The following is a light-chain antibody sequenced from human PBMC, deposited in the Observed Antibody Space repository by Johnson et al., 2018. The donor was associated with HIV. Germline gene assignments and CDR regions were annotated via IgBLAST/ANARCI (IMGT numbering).Light chain of an antibody. CDR2: RNN. V-gene: IGLV1-44*01. CDR1: SSNIGSSP. Sequence: QSVLTQPPSASGTPGQRVTISCSGSSSNIGSSPVNWYQQLPGTAPKLLIYRNNQRPSGVPDRFSGSKSGTSASLAISRLQAEYEADYYCGTWDSSLRTGVFGTGTKVTVL. J-gene: IGLJ1*01. CDR3: GTWDSSLRTGV.